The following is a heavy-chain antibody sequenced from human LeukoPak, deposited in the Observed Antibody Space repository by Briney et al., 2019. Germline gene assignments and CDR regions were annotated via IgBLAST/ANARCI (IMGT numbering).Heavy chain of an antibody. Sequence: GGSLRLSCAASGFTFSSYAMHWVRQAPGKGLEWVAVISYDGSNKYYADSVKGRFTISRDNSKNMVYLQMNSLRADDTAVYYCAKSVVVITFRFDDWGQGALVTVSS. D-gene: IGHD2-15*01. J-gene: IGHJ4*02. CDR1: GFTFSSYA. CDR2: ISYDGSNK. V-gene: IGHV3-30-3*01. CDR3: AKSVVVITFRFDD.